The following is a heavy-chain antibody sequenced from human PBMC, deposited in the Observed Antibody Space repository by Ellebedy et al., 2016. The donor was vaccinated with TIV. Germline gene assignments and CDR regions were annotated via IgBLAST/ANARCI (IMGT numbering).Heavy chain of an antibody. J-gene: IGHJ2*01. CDR1: GFTFSSYY. CDR3: ARPPRTSETSHLHL. D-gene: IGHD2-2*01. V-gene: IGHV5-51*01. Sequence: GESLKISCKASGFTFSSYYIAWVRQMPGKGLEWMGIVYSGDSDTTYNPSFQGQVTFSVDRSINTAFLQWRSLRASDTGIYYCARPPRTSETSHLHLWGRGTLVTVSS. CDR2: VYSGDSDT.